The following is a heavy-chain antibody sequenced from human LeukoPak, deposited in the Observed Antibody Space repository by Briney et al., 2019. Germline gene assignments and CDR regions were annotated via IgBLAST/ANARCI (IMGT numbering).Heavy chain of an antibody. Sequence: SETLSLTCTVSGGSISSYYWSWIRQPPGKGLEWIGYIYYSGSTNYNPSLKSRVTISVDTSKNQFSLKLSSVTAADTAVYYCARGGISYSSSWYYWGQGTLVTVSS. J-gene: IGHJ4*02. CDR1: GGSISSYY. CDR3: ARGGISYSSSWYY. V-gene: IGHV4-59*01. CDR2: IYYSGST. D-gene: IGHD6-13*01.